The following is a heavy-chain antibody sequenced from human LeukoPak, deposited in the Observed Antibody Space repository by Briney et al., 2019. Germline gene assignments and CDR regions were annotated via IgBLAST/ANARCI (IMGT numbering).Heavy chain of an antibody. D-gene: IGHD6-19*01. Sequence: GGSLRLSCAASGFTFGSYAMGWVRQAPGKGLEWVSGISESGGSPYYTDSVKGRFTISKDNSKDTLYLQMNSLRDEDTAVYYCARDHPGSGWYVDYWGQGILVTVSS. CDR1: GFTFGSYA. J-gene: IGHJ4*02. CDR3: ARDHPGSGWYVDY. CDR2: ISESGGSP. V-gene: IGHV3-23*01.